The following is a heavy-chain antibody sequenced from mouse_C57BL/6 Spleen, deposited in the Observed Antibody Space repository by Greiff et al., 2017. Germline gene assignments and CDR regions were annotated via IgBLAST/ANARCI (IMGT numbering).Heavy chain of an antibody. V-gene: IGHV1-15*01. CDR1: GYTFTDYE. J-gene: IGHJ2*01. D-gene: IGHD2-2*01. Sequence: VQLQQSGAELVRPGASVTLSCKASGYTFTDYEMHWVKQTPVHGLEWIGAIDPETGGTAYNQKFKGKAILTADKSSSTAYMELRSLTSEDSAVYYCTRGGVIYYDYWGQGTTRTVSA. CDR3: TRGGVIYYDY. CDR2: IDPETGGT.